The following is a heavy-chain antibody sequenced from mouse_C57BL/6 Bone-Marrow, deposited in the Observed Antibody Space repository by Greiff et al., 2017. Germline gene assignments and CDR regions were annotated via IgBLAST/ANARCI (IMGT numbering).Heavy chain of an antibody. CDR3: ARSDYEFAY. CDR1: GYTFTSYG. V-gene: IGHV1-64*01. CDR2: IHPNSGST. Sequence: QVQLQQPGAELVKPGASVKLSCKASGYTFTSYGMHWVKQRPGQGLGWIGMIHPNSGSTNYNEKFKSKATLTVDKSSSTAYMQLGSLTSEDSAVYYCARSDYEFAYWGQGTLVTVSA. J-gene: IGHJ3*01. D-gene: IGHD2-4*01.